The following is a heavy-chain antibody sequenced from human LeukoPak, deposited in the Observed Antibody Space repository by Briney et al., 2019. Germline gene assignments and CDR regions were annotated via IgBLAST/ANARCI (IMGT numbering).Heavy chain of an antibody. Sequence: SETLSLTCTVSGVSISSYYWSWIRQPPGKGLEWIGYIYYSGSTNYNPSLKSRVTISVDTSKNQFSLKLSSVTAADTAVYYCARLNGIAAAGTAYYGMDVWGQGTTVTVSS. V-gene: IGHV4-59*01. CDR1: GVSISSYY. J-gene: IGHJ6*02. D-gene: IGHD6-13*01. CDR2: IYYSGST. CDR3: ARLNGIAAAGTAYYGMDV.